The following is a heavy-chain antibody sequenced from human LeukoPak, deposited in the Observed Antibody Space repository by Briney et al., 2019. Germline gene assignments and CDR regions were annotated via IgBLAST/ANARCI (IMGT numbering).Heavy chain of an antibody. J-gene: IGHJ3*02. D-gene: IGHD3-22*01. CDR1: GFTFSSYG. Sequence: GGSLRLSCAASGFTFSSYGMHWVRQAPGKGLEWVAVISFDASNKYYADSVKGRFTISRDNSKNTLYLQMNSLRAEDAAVYYCARDRDPGYYDTNGYRRVNAFDIWGQGTMVTVSS. CDR3: ARDRDPGYYDTNGYRRVNAFDI. CDR2: ISFDASNK. V-gene: IGHV3-30*03.